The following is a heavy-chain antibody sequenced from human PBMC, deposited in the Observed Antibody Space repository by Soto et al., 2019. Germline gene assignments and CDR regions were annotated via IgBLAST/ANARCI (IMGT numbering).Heavy chain of an antibody. V-gene: IGHV3-30-3*01. Sequence: QVQLVESGGGVVQPGRSLRLSCAASGFTFSSYAMHWVRQAPGKGLEWVAVISYDGSNKYYADSVKGRFTISRDNSKNTLYLQMNSLRAEDTAVYYCARDPQLLWHPPGQFDYWGQGTLVTVSS. CDR3: ARDPQLLWHPPGQFDY. CDR2: ISYDGSNK. J-gene: IGHJ4*02. D-gene: IGHD2-2*01. CDR1: GFTFSSYA.